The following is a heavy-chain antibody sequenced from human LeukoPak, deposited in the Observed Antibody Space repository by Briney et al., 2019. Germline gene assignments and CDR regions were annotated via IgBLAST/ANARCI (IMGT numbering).Heavy chain of an antibody. CDR2: ISSSGSYI. D-gene: IGHD4-23*01. CDR3: ARDASRSRTVVTPDY. CDR1: GLTFSSYS. J-gene: IGHJ4*02. Sequence: GGSLRLSCAASGLTFSSYSMNWVRQAPGKGLEWVSSISSSGSYIYYADSVKGRFTISRDNAKNSLYLQMNSLRAEDTAVYYCARDASRSRTVVTPDYWGQGTLVTVSS. V-gene: IGHV3-21*01.